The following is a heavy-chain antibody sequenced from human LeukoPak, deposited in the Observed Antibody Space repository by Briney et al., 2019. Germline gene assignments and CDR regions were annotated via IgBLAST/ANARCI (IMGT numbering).Heavy chain of an antibody. Sequence: SGPVLVKPTETLTLTCTVSGFSLSDARMGVGWIRQPPGKALEWLALIYWNDDEHYSPSLKSRLTISKDTSKNQVVLKMTDMDPVDTATYYCAHRRAYGSGTYFPYYFDYWGQGTLVTVSS. CDR3: AHRRAYGSGTYFPYYFDY. CDR1: GFSLSDARMG. V-gene: IGHV2-5*01. J-gene: IGHJ4*02. D-gene: IGHD3-10*01. CDR2: IYWNDDE.